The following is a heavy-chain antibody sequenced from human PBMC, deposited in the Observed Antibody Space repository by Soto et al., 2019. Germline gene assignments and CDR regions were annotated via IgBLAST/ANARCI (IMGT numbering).Heavy chain of an antibody. CDR2: IYYTGDT. CDR3: ARGGWSHDS. D-gene: IGHD2-15*01. V-gene: IGHV4-59*01. J-gene: IGHJ4*02. Sequence: SETLSLTCTVSGDSMNNNYWSWVRQSPGKGLEWIGYIYYTGDTNYNPSLRSRLTILVDTSKNQFSLNLRSVTTADTAVYYCARGGWSHDSWGQGALVTVSS. CDR1: GDSMNNNY.